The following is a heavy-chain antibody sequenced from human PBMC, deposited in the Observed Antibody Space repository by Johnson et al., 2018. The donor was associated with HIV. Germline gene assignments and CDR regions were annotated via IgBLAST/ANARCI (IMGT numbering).Heavy chain of an antibody. CDR3: AKTRMGGILDAFDL. CDR1: GFTFDDYA. CDR2: ISGSGGST. V-gene: IGHV3-23*04. D-gene: IGHD3-10*01. Sequence: MQLVESGGVVVQPGGSLRLSCAASGFTFDDYAMHWVRQAPGKGLEWVSGISGSGGSTNYADSVRGRFTISRDNSKNTLDLQMNSLTIEDTAVFYCAKTRMGGILDAFDLWGQGTMVIVS. J-gene: IGHJ3*01.